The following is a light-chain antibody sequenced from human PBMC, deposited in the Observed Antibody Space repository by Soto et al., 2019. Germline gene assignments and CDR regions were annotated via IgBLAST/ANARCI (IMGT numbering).Light chain of an antibody. V-gene: IGKV3-20*01. CDR1: ESVSDNY. J-gene: IGKJ4*01. Sequence: EIVLTQSPGTLSLSPGERATLSCRASESVSDNYLAWYQQRSGQAPRLVIYGASSRASAVPDRFSGSGSGADFTLTISRLEPEDCAVYYCQQYGSYPLTFGGGTKVEIK. CDR3: QQYGSYPLT. CDR2: GAS.